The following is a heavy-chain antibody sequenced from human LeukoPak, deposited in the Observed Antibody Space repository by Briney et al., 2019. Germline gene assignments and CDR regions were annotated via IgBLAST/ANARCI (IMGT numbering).Heavy chain of an antibody. V-gene: IGHV1-3*01. CDR2: INAGNGNT. CDR3: ARYGSSSGFDY. CDR1: GYTFTSYA. J-gene: IGHJ4*02. D-gene: IGHD6-13*01. Sequence: GASVKVSCKASGYTFTSYAMHWVRQAPGQRLEWMGWINAGNGNTKYSQKLQGRVTITRDTSASTAYMELSSLRSEDTAVYHCARYGSSSGFDYWGQGTLVTVSS.